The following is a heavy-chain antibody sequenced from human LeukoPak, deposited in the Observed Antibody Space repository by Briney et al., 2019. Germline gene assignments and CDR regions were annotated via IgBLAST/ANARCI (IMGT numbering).Heavy chain of an antibody. CDR3: AHSNYAGDAFDI. D-gene: IGHD4-11*01. Sequence: GASVKVSCKASGYTFTGYYMHWVRQAPGQGLEWMGWIDPNSGGTNYAQKFQGRVTMTRDTSISTAYMELSRLRSDDTAVYYCAHSNYAGDAFDIWGQGTMVTVSS. J-gene: IGHJ3*02. V-gene: IGHV1-2*02. CDR1: GYTFTGYY. CDR2: IDPNSGGT.